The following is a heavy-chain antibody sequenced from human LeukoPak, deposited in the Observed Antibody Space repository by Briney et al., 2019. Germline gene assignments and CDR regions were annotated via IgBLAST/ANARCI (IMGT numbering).Heavy chain of an antibody. V-gene: IGHV3-48*01. CDR3: VGGRTTDY. Sequence: PGGSLRLSCATSGFTFSGYGMNWVRQAPGKGLEWVSFISSSSSSIYYADSVQGRFTISRDNAKNSLYLQMNSLRAEDTAVYYCVGGRTTDYWGQGTLVTVSS. J-gene: IGHJ4*02. CDR1: GFTFSGYG. D-gene: IGHD1-14*01. CDR2: ISSSSSSI.